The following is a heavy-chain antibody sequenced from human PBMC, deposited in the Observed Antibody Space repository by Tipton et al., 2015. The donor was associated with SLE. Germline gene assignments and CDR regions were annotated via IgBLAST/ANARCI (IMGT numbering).Heavy chain of an antibody. CDR3: ARDGGAGRAALDI. V-gene: IGHV4-61*02. D-gene: IGHD3-16*01. Sequence: TLSLTCTVSGDSISSSPYYWAWIRQPAGKGLEWIGRIYDIGNTNFNPSLKSRVTISIDTSKNQVSLKLTSVTAADTAVYYCARDGGAGRAALDIWGQGTAVTVSS. J-gene: IGHJ3*02. CDR2: IYDIGNT. CDR1: GDSISSSPYY.